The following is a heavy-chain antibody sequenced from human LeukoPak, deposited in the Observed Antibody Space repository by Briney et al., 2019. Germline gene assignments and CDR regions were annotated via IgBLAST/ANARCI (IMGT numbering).Heavy chain of an antibody. J-gene: IGHJ4*02. CDR2: VNSNGGNT. Sequence: PGGSLRLSCAASGFTFSTYALHWVRQAPGKGLEFVSGVNSNGGNTYYANSVKGRFTISRDNSKNTLYLQMGSLRHEDMAVYHCARVILTGYYYDSWGQGTLVTVSS. V-gene: IGHV3-64*01. D-gene: IGHD3-9*01. CDR1: GFTFSTYA. CDR3: ARVILTGYYYDS.